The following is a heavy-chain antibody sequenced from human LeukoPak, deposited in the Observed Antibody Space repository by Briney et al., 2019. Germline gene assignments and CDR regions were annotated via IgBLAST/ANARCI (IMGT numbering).Heavy chain of an antibody. D-gene: IGHD2-2*01. CDR2: IRYDGSNK. CDR1: GFTFSTYS. V-gene: IGHV3-30*02. J-gene: IGHJ4*02. Sequence: GGSLRLSCEATGFTFSTYSKNWVRQAPGKGLEWVAFIRYDGSNKYYADSVKGRFTISRDNSKNTLYLQMNSLRAEDTAVYYCAKDRKDIVVVPAASRSYYYDYWGQGTLVTVSS. CDR3: AKDRKDIVVVPAASRSYYYDY.